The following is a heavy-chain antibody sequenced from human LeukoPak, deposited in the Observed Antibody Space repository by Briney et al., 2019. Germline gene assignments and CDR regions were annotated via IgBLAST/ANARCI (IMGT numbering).Heavy chain of an antibody. D-gene: IGHD2-2*01. J-gene: IGHJ5*02. CDR1: GYSFRSYW. V-gene: IGHV5-51*01. CDR2: IYPGDSRT. CDR3: ACRDLTSTWSYP. Sequence: GESLKISCKGTGYSFRSYWIGWVRQMAGKGMEWMGVIYPGDSRTRYNPSLQGQVTISVDKSINTAYLEWVSLKASDTAMYYCACRDLTSTWSYPWGQGTLVTVSS.